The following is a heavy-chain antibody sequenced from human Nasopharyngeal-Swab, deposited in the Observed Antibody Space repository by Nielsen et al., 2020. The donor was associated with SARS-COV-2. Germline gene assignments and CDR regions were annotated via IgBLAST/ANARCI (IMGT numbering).Heavy chain of an antibody. CDR1: GGSFSGYY. CDR3: ARDDGPDYYGSGSIDY. V-gene: IGHV4-34*01. CDR2: INHSGST. J-gene: IGHJ4*02. D-gene: IGHD3-10*01. Sequence: SQTLSLTCAVYGGSFSGYYWSWIRQPPGKGLEWIGEINHSGSTNYNPSLKSRVTISVDTSKNQFSLKLSSVTAADTAVYYCARDDGPDYYGSGSIDYWGQGTLVTVSS.